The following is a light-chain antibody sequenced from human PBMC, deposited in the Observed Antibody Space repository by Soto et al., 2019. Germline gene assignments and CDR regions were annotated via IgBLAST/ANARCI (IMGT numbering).Light chain of an antibody. CDR2: DAS. Sequence: DIQMTQSPSTLSASVGDRVTITCRASQSISSWLAWYQQKPGKAPKLLIYDASNLESGVPSRFSGSGSGTEFTLTLSSLQPDDFATYYCQQYDSYPWTFGQGTKVEIK. CDR3: QQYDSYPWT. J-gene: IGKJ1*01. V-gene: IGKV1-5*01. CDR1: QSISSW.